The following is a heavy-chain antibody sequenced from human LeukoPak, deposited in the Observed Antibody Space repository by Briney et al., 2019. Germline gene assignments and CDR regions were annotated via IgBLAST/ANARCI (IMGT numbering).Heavy chain of an antibody. V-gene: IGHV4-61*02. J-gene: IGHJ4*02. CDR3: ARGGSGSSRPFDY. Sequence: SETLSVTCTISGVSISSGSYYWSWIRQPAGKGLEWIGRIYTSGSTNYNPSLKSRVTISVDTSKNQFSLKLSSVTAADTAVYYCARGGSGSSRPFDYWGQGTLVTVSS. CDR1: GVSISSGSYY. D-gene: IGHD3-10*01. CDR2: IYTSGST.